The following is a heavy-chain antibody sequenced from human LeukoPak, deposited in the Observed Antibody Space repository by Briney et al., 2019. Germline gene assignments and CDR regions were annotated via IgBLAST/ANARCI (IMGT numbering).Heavy chain of an antibody. CDR1: GGSISSGDYY. CDR3: ARGPYGSGSYY. V-gene: IGHV4-30-4*01. Sequence: SQTLSLTCTVSGGSISSGDYYWSWIRQPPGKGLEWIGYIYYSGTTYYDPSLKSRVTISVDTSKNQFSLKLTSVTAADTAVYYCARGPYGSGSYYWGQGTLVTVSS. CDR2: IYYSGTT. D-gene: IGHD3-10*01. J-gene: IGHJ4*02.